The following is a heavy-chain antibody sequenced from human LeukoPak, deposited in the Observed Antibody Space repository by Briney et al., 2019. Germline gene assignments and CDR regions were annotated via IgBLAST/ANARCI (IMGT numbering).Heavy chain of an antibody. Sequence: SETLSLTCAVYGGSFSGYYWSWIRQPPGKGLEWIGEINHSGSTNYNPSLKSRVTISVDTSKNQFSLKLSSVTAADTAVYYCARGGYSGWYASWPFAFDIWGKGTMVTVS. CDR2: INHSGST. V-gene: IGHV4-34*01. J-gene: IGHJ3*02. CDR3: ARGGYSGWYASWPFAFDI. CDR1: GGSFSGYY. D-gene: IGHD2-15*01.